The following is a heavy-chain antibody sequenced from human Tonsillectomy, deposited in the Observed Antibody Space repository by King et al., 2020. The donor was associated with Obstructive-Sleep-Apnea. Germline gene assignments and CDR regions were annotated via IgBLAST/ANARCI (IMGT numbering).Heavy chain of an antibody. D-gene: IGHD5-18*01. CDR3: ARDMYGYSHGYDAFDI. J-gene: IGHJ3*02. V-gene: IGHV3-30*04. CDR1: GFPFSSYA. Sequence: VQLVESGGGVVQPGRSLRLSCAASGFPFSSYAIHWVRQAPGRGLEWVAIFSFGENNKFYADSVKGRVTISGDASKTKVYLQMNSLRPADTAVYYCARDMYGYSHGYDAFDIWGQGTMVTVSS. CDR2: FSFGENNK.